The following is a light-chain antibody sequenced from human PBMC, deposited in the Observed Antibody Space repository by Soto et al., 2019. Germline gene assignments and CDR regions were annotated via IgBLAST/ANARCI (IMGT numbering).Light chain of an antibody. Sequence: QSALTQPASMSGSPGQSVTISCTGTSSDVGGYNFVSWYQHHPGKAPQLIIYGVNNRPSGVSNRFSGAKSGNTASLTISGLQAEDEADYYCISYTSSRTNWVFGGGTKLTVL. V-gene: IGLV2-14*01. CDR1: SSDVGGYNF. CDR2: GVN. CDR3: ISYTSSRTNWV. J-gene: IGLJ3*02.